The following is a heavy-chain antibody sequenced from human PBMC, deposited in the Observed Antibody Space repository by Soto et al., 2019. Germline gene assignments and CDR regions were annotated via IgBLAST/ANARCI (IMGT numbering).Heavy chain of an antibody. V-gene: IGHV3-9*01. CDR2: ISWNSGSI. J-gene: IGHJ6*02. D-gene: IGHD3-10*01. CDR1: GFTFDDYA. CDR3: AKDIFGRYGSRKYYYYYGMDV. Sequence: HPGGSLRLSCAASGFTFDDYAMHWVRQAPGKGLEWVSGISWNSGSIGYADSVKGRFTISRDNAKNSLYLQMNSLRAEDTALYYCAKDIFGRYGSRKYYYYYGMDVWGQGTTVTVSS.